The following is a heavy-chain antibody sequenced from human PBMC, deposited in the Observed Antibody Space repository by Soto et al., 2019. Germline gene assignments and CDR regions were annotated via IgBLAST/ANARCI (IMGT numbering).Heavy chain of an antibody. V-gene: IGHV4-59*08. CDR2: ISDIAYT. CDR3: ARQGFGVLHGLVDV. CDR1: GDSISTYY. J-gene: IGHJ6*02. Sequence: SXTLSLTCTVSGDSISTYYWSWIRLPPGKGLEWIGYISDIAYTSYNPSLKGRVSISVDTSKNQFSLTLTSVTAADTAVYYCARQGFGVLHGLVDVWGQGTTVTVS. D-gene: IGHD3-10*01.